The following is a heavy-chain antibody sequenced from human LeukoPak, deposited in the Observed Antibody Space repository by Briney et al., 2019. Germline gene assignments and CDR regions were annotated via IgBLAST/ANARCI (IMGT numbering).Heavy chain of an antibody. J-gene: IGHJ4*02. D-gene: IGHD3-3*01. Sequence: SETLSLTCAVYGGSFSGYYWSWIRQPPGKGLEWIGEINHSGSTNYNPSLKSRVTISVDTSKNQFSLKLGSVTAAGTAVYYCSRGFITIFGVDPFDYWGQGTLVTVSS. CDR2: INHSGST. CDR3: SRGFITIFGVDPFDY. CDR1: GGSFSGYY. V-gene: IGHV4-34*01.